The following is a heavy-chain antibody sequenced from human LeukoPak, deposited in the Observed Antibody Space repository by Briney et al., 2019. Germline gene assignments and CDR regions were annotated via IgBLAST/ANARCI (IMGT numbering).Heavy chain of an antibody. Sequence: SETLSLTCAVYGGSFSGYYWSWIRQPPRKGLEWIGEINHSGSTNYNPSLKSRVTISVDTSKNQFSLKLSFVTAADTAVYYCARGLRFLVVWGQGTTVTVSS. CDR3: ARGLRFLVV. D-gene: IGHD3-3*01. J-gene: IGHJ6*02. V-gene: IGHV4-34*01. CDR2: INHSGST. CDR1: GGSFSGYY.